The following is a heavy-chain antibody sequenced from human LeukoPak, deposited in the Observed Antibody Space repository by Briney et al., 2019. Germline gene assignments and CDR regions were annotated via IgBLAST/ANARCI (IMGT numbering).Heavy chain of an antibody. V-gene: IGHV4-59*12. J-gene: IGHJ5*02. CDR2: LYYSGST. CDR3: ARDNPNYDFWSGYYTGYWFDP. Sequence: SGTLSLTCTVSGGSISSYYWSWIRQPPGKGLEWIGYLYYSGSTNYNPSLRSRVTISVDTSKNQFSLKLTSVTAADTAVYYCARDNPNYDFWSGYYTGYWFDPWGQGTLVTVSS. D-gene: IGHD3-3*01. CDR1: GGSISSYY.